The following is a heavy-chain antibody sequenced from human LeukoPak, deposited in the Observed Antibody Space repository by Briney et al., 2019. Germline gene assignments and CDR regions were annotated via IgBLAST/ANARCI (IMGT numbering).Heavy chain of an antibody. J-gene: IGHJ4*02. V-gene: IGHV4-34*01. CDR3: ARRRFDTNGYYPSRGRYFDH. CDR2: INHSGNT. Sequence: GSLRLSCAASGFTFSSYWMSWVRQPPGKGLEWIGEINHSGNTNYNSSLKSRVSISVDTSKNQFSLRLNSVTAADTAIYYCARRRFDTNGYYPSRGRYFDHWGQGTLVTVSS. D-gene: IGHD3-22*01. CDR1: GFTFSSYW.